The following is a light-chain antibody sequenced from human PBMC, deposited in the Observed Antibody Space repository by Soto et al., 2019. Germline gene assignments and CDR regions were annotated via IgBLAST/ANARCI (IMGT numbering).Light chain of an antibody. CDR1: QSVNY. CDR2: GAS. J-gene: IGKJ2*01. Sequence: EIVLTQSPGTLSLSPGERATLSCTASQSVNYVAWYQQKAGQGPRLLIYGASNRATGIPDRFSASGSGTDFTPAISSLEAEDCAVYYCQEYGRSPPRTFGQGTQLEIK. CDR3: QEYGRSPPRT. V-gene: IGKV3-20*01.